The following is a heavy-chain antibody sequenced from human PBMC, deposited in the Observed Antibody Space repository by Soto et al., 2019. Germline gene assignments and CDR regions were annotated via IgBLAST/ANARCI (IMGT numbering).Heavy chain of an antibody. D-gene: IGHD2-2*01. J-gene: IGHJ4*02. CDR3: ARARLDTPALDY. CDR1: GFTFSSYA. Sequence: QVQLVESGGGVVQPGRSLRLSCAASGFTFSSYAMHWVRQAPGKGLEWVAVMSYDGSNKYYADSVKGRFTISRDNSKNTLYLQMNSLRAEATAVYSCARARLDTPALDYWGQGTLVTVSS. CDR2: MSYDGSNK. V-gene: IGHV3-30-3*01.